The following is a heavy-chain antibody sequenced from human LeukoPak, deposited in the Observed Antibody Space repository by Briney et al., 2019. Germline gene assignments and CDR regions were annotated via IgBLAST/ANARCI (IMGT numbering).Heavy chain of an antibody. J-gene: IGHJ6*02. D-gene: IGHD3-10*01. V-gene: IGHV3-7*01. CDR3: AGCGSGRFPFYYYYGMDV. CDR2: IKQDGSEK. Sequence: GGSLRLSCAASGFTFGNYWMSWVRQAPGKGLEWVANIKQDGSEKYYVDSVKGRFTISRDNAQTSLYLQMNSLRAEDTAVYYCAGCGSGRFPFYYYYGMDVWGQGTTVTVSS. CDR1: GFTFGNYW.